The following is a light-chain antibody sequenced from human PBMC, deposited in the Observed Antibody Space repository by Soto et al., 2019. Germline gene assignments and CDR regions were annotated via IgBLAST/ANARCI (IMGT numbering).Light chain of an antibody. V-gene: IGKV3-15*01. Sequence: EIVMTQSPATLSGSPGERATLSCRASQSVNSHLAWYHQKPGQAPRLLIYGASTRATGIPARFSGSGSGTEFTLTISSLQPEDFALYSCQQYNSWPRTFGQGTKVEIK. CDR2: GAS. CDR3: QQYNSWPRT. J-gene: IGKJ1*01. CDR1: QSVNSH.